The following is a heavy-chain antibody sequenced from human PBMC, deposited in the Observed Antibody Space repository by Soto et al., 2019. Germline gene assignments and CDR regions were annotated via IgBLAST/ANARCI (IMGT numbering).Heavy chain of an antibody. CDR2: IIPIFGTA. CDR3: ARGKYYDFWSGYYTGMTWFDP. D-gene: IGHD3-3*01. J-gene: IGHJ5*02. V-gene: IGHV1-69*13. CDR1: GGTFSSYA. Sequence: AASVKVSCKASGGTFSSYAISWVRQAPGQGLEWMGGIIPIFGTANYAQKFQGRVTITADESTSTAYMELSSLRSEDTAVYYCARGKYYDFWSGYYTGMTWFDPWGQGTLVTVSS.